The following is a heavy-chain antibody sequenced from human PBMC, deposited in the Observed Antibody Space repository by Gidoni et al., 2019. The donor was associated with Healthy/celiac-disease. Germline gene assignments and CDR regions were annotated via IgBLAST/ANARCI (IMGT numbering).Heavy chain of an antibody. J-gene: IGHJ6*02. CDR2: ISWNSCSI. V-gene: IGHV3-9*01. CDR1: GFTWYDYA. CDR3: AKEVIRGPSYYGMDV. Sequence: EVQLVESEGGLVQPGRSLRLSCAASGFTWYDYAMHWVRQAPGKGLEWVSGISWNSCSIGYADSVKGRFTISRDNAKNSLYLQMNSLRAEDTALYYCAKEVIRGPSYYGMDVWGQGTTVTVSS. D-gene: IGHD3-10*01.